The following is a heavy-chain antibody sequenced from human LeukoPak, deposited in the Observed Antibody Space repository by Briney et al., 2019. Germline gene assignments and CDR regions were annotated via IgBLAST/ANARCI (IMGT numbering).Heavy chain of an antibody. D-gene: IGHD2-2*01. V-gene: IGHV1-69*13. CDR1: GGTFRNYI. J-gene: IGHJ5*02. CDR3: AKVRNEVVPIAMRGWFDP. CDR2: VMPMFNTS. Sequence: PWASVKVSCKASGGTFRNYIFSWVRQAPGQGLEWMGGVMPMFNTSNYAQKFQGRVTIIADENTSTVYMELSSLRSEDTAVYYCAKVRNEVVPIAMRGWFDPWGQRTLVAVSS.